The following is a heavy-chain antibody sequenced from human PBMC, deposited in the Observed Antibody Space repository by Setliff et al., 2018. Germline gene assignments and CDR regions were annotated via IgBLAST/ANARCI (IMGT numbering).Heavy chain of an antibody. V-gene: IGHV3-30-3*01. CDR1: GFTFSSYA. CDR2: ISYDGSNK. J-gene: IGHJ3*02. CDR3: ARVASWSGQNDAFDI. Sequence: GGSLRLSCAASGFTFSSYAMHWVRQAPGKGLEWVAVISYDGSNKYYADSVKGRFTISRDNSKNTLYLQMNSLRAEDTAVYYCARVASWSGQNDAFDIWGQGTMVTVSS. D-gene: IGHD3-3*01.